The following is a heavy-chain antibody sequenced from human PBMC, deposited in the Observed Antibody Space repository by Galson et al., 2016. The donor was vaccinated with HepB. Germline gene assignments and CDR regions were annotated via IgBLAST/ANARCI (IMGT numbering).Heavy chain of an antibody. CDR1: GGTFSNYA. J-gene: IGHJ4*02. D-gene: IGHD2-8*02. CDR2: ILPMFGTA. V-gene: IGHV1-69*13. CDR3: ARDRYCTARNCYADFDY. Sequence: SVKASCKASGGTFSNYAISWLRQAPGQGPEWMGGILPMFGTANYAPKFQGRVTFTADATTSTAYMELSSLRSDDTAVYYCARDRYCTARNCYADFDYWGQGTLVTVSS.